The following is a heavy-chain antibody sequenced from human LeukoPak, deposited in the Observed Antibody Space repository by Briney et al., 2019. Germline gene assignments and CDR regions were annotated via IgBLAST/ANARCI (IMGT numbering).Heavy chain of an antibody. Sequence: PETMSLTGAVYRASFSGYYWSWIRQPPENGLDWIGNIYYSGSTYYTPYLESRVTMSLDTSKNQFSLKLSSVSAADTAVYYCARDENGYVWGSFRAWGQGTLVTVSS. V-gene: IGHV4-34*01. CDR1: RASFSGYY. CDR2: IYYSGST. J-gene: IGHJ5*02. CDR3: ARDENGYVWGSFRA. D-gene: IGHD3-16*02.